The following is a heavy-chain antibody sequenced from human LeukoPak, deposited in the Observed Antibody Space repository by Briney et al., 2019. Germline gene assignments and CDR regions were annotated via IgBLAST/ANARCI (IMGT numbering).Heavy chain of an antibody. CDR2: ISSSGSTI. Sequence: PGGSLRLSCAASGFAFSSYEMNWVRQAPGKGLEWVSYISSSGSTIYYADSVKGRFTISRDNAKNSLYLQMNSLRAEDTATYYCARGFTGWVTSPIDYWGQGTLVTVSS. CDR1: GFAFSSYE. J-gene: IGHJ4*02. D-gene: IGHD2-2*01. CDR3: ARGFTGWVTSPIDY. V-gene: IGHV3-48*03.